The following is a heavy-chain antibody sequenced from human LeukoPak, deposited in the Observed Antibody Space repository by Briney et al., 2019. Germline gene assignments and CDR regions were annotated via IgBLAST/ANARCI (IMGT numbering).Heavy chain of an antibody. CDR2: INSDGSSV. CDR1: GFTFSSYW. CDR3: ARDGGY. V-gene: IGHV3-74*01. J-gene: IGHJ4*02. Sequence: GGSLRLSCAASGFTFSSYWMHWARQAPGQGPVWVSRINSDGSSVSYAEDVKGRFTISRDNAKNTLYLQMNSLRDEDTAVYYCARDGGYWGQGTLVTVSS. D-gene: IGHD3-10*01.